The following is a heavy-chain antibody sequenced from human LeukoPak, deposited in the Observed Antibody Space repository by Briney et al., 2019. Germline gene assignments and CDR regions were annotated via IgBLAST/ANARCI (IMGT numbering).Heavy chain of an antibody. CDR3: ARDEVYSSGWYQSGDYFDY. D-gene: IGHD6-19*01. CDR2: IWYDGSNK. Sequence: SGGSLRLSCAASGFTFSSYGMHWVRQAPGKGLEWVAVIWYDGSNKYYADSVKGRFTISRDNSKNTLYLQMNSLRAEDTAVYYCARDEVYSSGWYQSGDYFDYWGQGTLVTVSS. J-gene: IGHJ4*02. V-gene: IGHV3-33*01. CDR1: GFTFSSYG.